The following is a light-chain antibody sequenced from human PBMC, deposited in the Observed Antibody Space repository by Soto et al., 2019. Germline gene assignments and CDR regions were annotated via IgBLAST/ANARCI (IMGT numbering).Light chain of an antibody. J-gene: IGKJ2*01. Sequence: DIQMTQSPSSLSASVGDRVTITCRASQSINSYLNWYQQKPGKAPKLLIYAASILQSGVPSRFSGSGSGTDFTLPISSLQPEDFATFYCQPSYRTPYAFGQGDQLAIK. CDR1: QSINSY. CDR2: AAS. CDR3: QPSYRTPYA. V-gene: IGKV1-39*01.